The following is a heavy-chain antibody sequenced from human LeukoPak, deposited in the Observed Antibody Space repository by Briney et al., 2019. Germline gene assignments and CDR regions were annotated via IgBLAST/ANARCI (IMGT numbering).Heavy chain of an antibody. V-gene: IGHV4-30-4*01. Sequence: SETLSLTYTVSGGSISSGDCYWSWIRQPPGKGLEWIGYISYSGSTYYNPSLKSRVAISVDTSKNQFSLKPSSVTAADTAVYYCARVYDSSAYYAYYFDYWGQGTLVTVSS. CDR3: ARVYDSSAYYAYYFDY. CDR1: GGSISSGDCY. D-gene: IGHD3-22*01. CDR2: ISYSGST. J-gene: IGHJ4*02.